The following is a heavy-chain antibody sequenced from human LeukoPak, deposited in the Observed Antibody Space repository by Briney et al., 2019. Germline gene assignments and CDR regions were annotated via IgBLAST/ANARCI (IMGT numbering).Heavy chain of an antibody. V-gene: IGHV1-24*01. CDR3: ARVEYSSGRGDH. J-gene: IGHJ4*02. D-gene: IGHD3-22*01. CDR1: GYTLTELS. CDR2: FDPEDGET. Sequence: ASVKVSCKVSGYTLTELSMHWVRQAPGKGLEWMGGFDPEDGETIYAQKFQGRVTLTRDTSTSTAYMDLNNLTPDDTAVYYCARVEYSSGRGDHWGQGTLVTVSS.